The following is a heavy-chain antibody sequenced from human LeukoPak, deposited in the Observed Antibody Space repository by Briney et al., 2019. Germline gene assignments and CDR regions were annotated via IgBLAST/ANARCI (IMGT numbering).Heavy chain of an antibody. V-gene: IGHV4-59*01. CDR2: IYYSGST. D-gene: IGHD3-10*01. Sequence: PSETLSLTCTVSGGSISSYYWSWIRQPPGKGLEWIGYIYYSGSTNYNPSLKSRVTISVDTSKNQFSLELSSVTAADTAVYYCARRGPPRTMLRGVKSGWFDPWGQGTLVTVSS. CDR1: GGSISSYY. CDR3: ARRGPPRTMLRGVKSGWFDP. J-gene: IGHJ5*02.